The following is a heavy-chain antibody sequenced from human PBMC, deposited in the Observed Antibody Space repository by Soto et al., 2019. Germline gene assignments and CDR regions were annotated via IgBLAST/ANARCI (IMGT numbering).Heavy chain of an antibody. V-gene: IGHV3-7*01. CDR3: ARDFFLYPYSSYEGWFDP. J-gene: IGHJ5*02. CDR1: GFTFSSYW. D-gene: IGHD6-6*01. Sequence: LRLSCAASGFTFSSYWMSWVRQAPGKGLEWVANIKQDGSEKYYVDSVKGRFTISRDNAKNSLYLQMNSLRAEDTAVYYCARDFFLYPYSSYEGWFDPWGQGTLVTVSS. CDR2: IKQDGSEK.